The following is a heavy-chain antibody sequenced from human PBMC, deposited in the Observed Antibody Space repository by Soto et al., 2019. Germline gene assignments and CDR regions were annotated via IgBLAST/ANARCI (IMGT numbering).Heavy chain of an antibody. Sequence: SETLSLTCTVSGGSISSYYWSWIRQPPGKGLEWIGYIYYSGSTNYNPSLKSRVTISVDTSKNQFSLKLSSVTAADTAVYYCARVDSGWYLGYWAQGTLVTVSS. CDR1: GGSISSYY. CDR3: ARVDSGWYLGY. CDR2: IYYSGST. D-gene: IGHD6-19*01. J-gene: IGHJ4*02. V-gene: IGHV4-59*01.